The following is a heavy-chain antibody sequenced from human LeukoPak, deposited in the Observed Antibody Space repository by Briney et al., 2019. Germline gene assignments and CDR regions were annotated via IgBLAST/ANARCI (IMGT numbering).Heavy chain of an antibody. CDR2: ISYDGSNK. J-gene: IGHJ6*02. V-gene: IGHV3-30-3*01. Sequence: PGGSLRLSCAASGFTFSSYAMHWVRQAPGKGLEWVAVISYDGSNKYYADSVKGRFTISRDNAKNSLYLQMNSLRAEDTALYHCARWVDDYVWGSYRLQYYYYYGMDVWGQGTTVTVSS. D-gene: IGHD3-16*02. CDR1: GFTFSSYA. CDR3: ARWVDDYVWGSYRLQYYYYYGMDV.